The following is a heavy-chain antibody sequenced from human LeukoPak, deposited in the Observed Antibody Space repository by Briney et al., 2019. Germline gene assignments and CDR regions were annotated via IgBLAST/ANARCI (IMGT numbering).Heavy chain of an antibody. Sequence: RLSXXXXGXTXXSXWMXWVRQAPGKGLEWVASINPDGNKKYSADSVKGRFTISRDNAENSLYLQMNSLRVEDTAFYYCARDLAYSRLDYWGQGMLVTVSS. CDR3: ARDLAYSRLDY. D-gene: IGHD5-18*01. CDR2: INPDGNKK. V-gene: IGHV3-7*01. J-gene: IGHJ4*02. CDR1: GXTXXSXW.